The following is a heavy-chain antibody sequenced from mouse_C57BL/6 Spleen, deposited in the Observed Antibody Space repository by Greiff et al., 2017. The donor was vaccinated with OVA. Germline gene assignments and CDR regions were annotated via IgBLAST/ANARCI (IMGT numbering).Heavy chain of an antibody. D-gene: IGHD2-4*01. CDR3: ARGGYDYDKGDY. J-gene: IGHJ2*01. V-gene: IGHV1-80*01. CDR1: GYAFSSYW. CDR2: IYPGDGDT. Sequence: QVQLQQSGAELVKPGASVKISCKASGYAFSSYWMNWVKQRPGKGIEWIGQIYPGDGDTNYNGKFKGKATLTADKSSSTAYMQLSSLTSEDSAVYFCARGGYDYDKGDYWGQGTTLTVSS.